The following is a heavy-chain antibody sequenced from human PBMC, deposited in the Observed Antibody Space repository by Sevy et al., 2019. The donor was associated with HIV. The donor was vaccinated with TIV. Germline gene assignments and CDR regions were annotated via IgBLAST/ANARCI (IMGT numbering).Heavy chain of an antibody. V-gene: IGHV4-39*01. Sequence: SETLSLTCTVSGGSISSSSYYWGWIRQPPGKGLGWIGSIYYSGSTYYNPSLKSRVTISVDTSKNQFSLKLSSVTAADTAVYYCARRRGLYYFDYWGQGTLVTVSS. D-gene: IGHD3-10*01. CDR1: GGSISSSSYY. CDR3: ARRRGLYYFDY. J-gene: IGHJ4*02. CDR2: IYYSGST.